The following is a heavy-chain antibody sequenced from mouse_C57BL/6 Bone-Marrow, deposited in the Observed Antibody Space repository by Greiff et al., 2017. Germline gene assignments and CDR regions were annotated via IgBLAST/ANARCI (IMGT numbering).Heavy chain of an antibody. CDR3: ARWDYEGYFDY. D-gene: IGHD2-4*01. CDR2: INPNNGGT. Sequence: EVQLQQSGPELVKPGASVKISCKASGYTFTDYYMNWVKQSPGKSLEWIGDINPNNGGTSYNQTFKGKATLTVAKSSSTAYMELRSLTSEDSAVYYCARWDYEGYFDYWGQGTTLTVSS. V-gene: IGHV1-26*01. J-gene: IGHJ2*01. CDR1: GYTFTDYY.